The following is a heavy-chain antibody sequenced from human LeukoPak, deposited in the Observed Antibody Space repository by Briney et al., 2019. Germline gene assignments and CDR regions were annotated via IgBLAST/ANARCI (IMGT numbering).Heavy chain of an antibody. D-gene: IGHD4-17*01. V-gene: IGHV3-66*01. Sequence: GKSLRLSCAASEFTFSSYAMHWVRQSPGKGLEWVSVIYSGGSTYYADSVKGRFTISRDNSKNTLYVQMNSLRAEDTAVYYCARDYGDPYYYYYGMDVWGQGTTVTVSS. CDR3: ARDYGDPYYYYYGMDV. CDR1: EFTFSSYA. CDR2: IYSGGST. J-gene: IGHJ6*02.